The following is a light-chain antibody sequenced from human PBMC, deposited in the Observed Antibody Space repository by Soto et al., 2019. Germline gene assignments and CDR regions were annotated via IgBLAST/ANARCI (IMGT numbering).Light chain of an antibody. CDR3: QQSYRTPWT. CDR1: QSMSNF. J-gene: IGKJ1*01. CDR2: GAT. V-gene: IGKV1-39*01. Sequence: DIQMTQSPSSLSASVGDRVTITCRASQSMSNFLTWYQQKPGKAPKLLIYGATSLQSGVPPRFSGSRSGTDFTLTIRSLQPEDFATYFCQQSYRTPWTFGQGTKVEIK.